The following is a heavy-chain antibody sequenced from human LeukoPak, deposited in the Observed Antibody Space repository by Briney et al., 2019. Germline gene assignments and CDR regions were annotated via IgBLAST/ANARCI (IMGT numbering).Heavy chain of an antibody. J-gene: IGHJ4*02. CDR2: LQYDRTNV. V-gene: IGHV3-30*02. Sequence: PGGSLRLSCAASRFSFSSYGMHWVRQAPGKGLEWVAYLQYDRTNVQYADSVRGRFTISRDNSKNTLYLQMNSLRAEDAAVYFCAKAPVTSCRGAYCYPFDSWGQGTLVTVSS. CDR1: RFSFSSYG. CDR3: AKAPVTSCRGAYCYPFDS. D-gene: IGHD2-21*01.